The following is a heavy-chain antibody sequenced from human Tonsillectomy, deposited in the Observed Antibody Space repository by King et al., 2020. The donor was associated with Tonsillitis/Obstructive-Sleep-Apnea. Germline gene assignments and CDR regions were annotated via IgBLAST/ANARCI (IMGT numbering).Heavy chain of an antibody. J-gene: IGHJ4*02. CDR2: ISSNGGNT. CDR1: GFTFSRNA. CDR3: VKVAEYCSSTSCQYYFDY. Sequence: EVQLVESGGGLVQPGGSLRLSCSASGFTFSRNAMHWARQAPGKGLEHISAISSNGGNTYYADSVKGRFTVSRDNSKNTLYLQMSSLRAEDTAVYYCVKVAEYCSSTSCQYYFDYWGQGTLVTVSS. D-gene: IGHD2-2*01. V-gene: IGHV3-64D*06.